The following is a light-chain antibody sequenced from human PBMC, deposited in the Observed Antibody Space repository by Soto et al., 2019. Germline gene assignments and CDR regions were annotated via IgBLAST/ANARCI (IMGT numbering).Light chain of an antibody. J-gene: IGKJ5*01. CDR1: QSVSSY. Sequence: EILLTQSPATLSLYTGERATLSCRASQSVSSYLAWYQQKPGQAPRLIIYDASNRANGIPARFSGSGSGTDFTLTLCSLEPEDFAVYYCQQRSNWPPITFGQGTRLEIK. CDR2: DAS. CDR3: QQRSNWPPIT. V-gene: IGKV3-11*01.